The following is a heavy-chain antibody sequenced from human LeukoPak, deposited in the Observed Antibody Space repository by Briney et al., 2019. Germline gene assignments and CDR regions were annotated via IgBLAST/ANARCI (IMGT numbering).Heavy chain of an antibody. J-gene: IGHJ4*02. D-gene: IGHD3-10*01. CDR1: GFTFSSYG. V-gene: IGHV3-30*18. CDR3: AKEGDFHFDY. CDR2: ISYDGSNK. Sequence: GGSLRLSCAASGFTFSSYGMHWVRQAPGKGLEWVAVISYDGSNKYYADSVKGRLTISRDNSKNTLYLQMNSLRAEDTAVYYCAKEGDFHFDYWGRGTLVTVSS.